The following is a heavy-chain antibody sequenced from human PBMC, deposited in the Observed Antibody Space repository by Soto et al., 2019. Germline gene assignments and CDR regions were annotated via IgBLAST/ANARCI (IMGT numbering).Heavy chain of an antibody. CDR1: GFSLTTSSMR. D-gene: IGHD6-13*01. J-gene: IGHJ4*01. Sequence: SGPTLVNPTQTLTLTCTFSGFSLTTSSMRVSWIRHPPGKALEWLALIDWDDDKNYRTSLRTRLTISKDTSKNQVVLTMTNMDPVDTATYFCARVDYSSSWPPSDYWGHGTLVTVSS. CDR3: ARVDYSSSWPPSDY. V-gene: IGHV2-70*01. CDR2: IDWDDDK.